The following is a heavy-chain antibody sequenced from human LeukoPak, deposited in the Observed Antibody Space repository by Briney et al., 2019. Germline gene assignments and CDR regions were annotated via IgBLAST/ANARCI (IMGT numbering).Heavy chain of an antibody. CDR1: GFTFSSYA. J-gene: IGHJ5*02. D-gene: IGHD4-17*01. CDR2: ISYDGSNK. CDR3: TKDPNGDYIGAFDP. Sequence: GRSLRLSCAASGFTFSSYAMHWVRQAPGKGLEWVAVISYDGSNKYYADSVKGRFTISRDNAKNTLYLQMNSLRADDTAIYYCTKDPNGDYIGAFDPWGQETLVTVSS. V-gene: IGHV3-30*07.